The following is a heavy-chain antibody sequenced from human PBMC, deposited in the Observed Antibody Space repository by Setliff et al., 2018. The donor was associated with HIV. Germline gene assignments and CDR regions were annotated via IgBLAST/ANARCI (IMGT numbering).Heavy chain of an antibody. CDR1: GGSISTATFY. CDR3: ASLTTDRFLEWLFVY. D-gene: IGHD3-3*01. CDR2: IYYSGST. Sequence: SETLSLTCTVSGGSISTATFYWGWIRQPPGKGLEWIGSIYYSGSTYYNPSLKTRVTISVDTSKNQFSLKLSSVTAADTAVYYCASLTTDRFLEWLFVYWGQGTLVTVSS. J-gene: IGHJ4*02. V-gene: IGHV4-39*01.